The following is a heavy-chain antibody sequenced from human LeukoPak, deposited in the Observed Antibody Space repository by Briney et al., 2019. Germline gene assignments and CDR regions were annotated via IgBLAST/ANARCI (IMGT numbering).Heavy chain of an antibody. D-gene: IGHD5-24*01. Sequence: GGSLRLSCTTSGFTFGDHAMNWVRQAPGKGLEWVGFIRSKAYGETTEYAASVKGRFTISRDDSKNIAYLQMNSLKTEDTAVYYCTRGPTQPWLLNGMDVWGQGTTVTVSS. CDR2: IRSKAYGETT. J-gene: IGHJ6*02. CDR1: GFTFGDHA. CDR3: TRGPTQPWLLNGMDV. V-gene: IGHV3-49*04.